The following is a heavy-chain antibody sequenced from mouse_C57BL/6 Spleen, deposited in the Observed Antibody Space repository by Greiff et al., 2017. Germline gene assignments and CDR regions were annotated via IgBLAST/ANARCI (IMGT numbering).Heavy chain of an antibody. V-gene: IGHV3-1*01. CDR1: GYSITSGYD. CDR3: AREGLGYFDY. D-gene: IGHD4-1*01. Sequence: EVQVVESGPGMVKPSQSLSLTCTVTGYSITSGYDWHWIRHFPGNKLEWMGYISYSGSTNYNPSLKSRISITHDTSKNHFFLKLNSVTTEDTATYYCAREGLGYFDYWGQGTTLTVSS. J-gene: IGHJ2*01. CDR2: ISYSGST.